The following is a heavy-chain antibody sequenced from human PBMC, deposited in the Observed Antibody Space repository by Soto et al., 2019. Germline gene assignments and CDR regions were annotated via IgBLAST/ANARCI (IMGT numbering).Heavy chain of an antibody. CDR1: GFTFSGYA. V-gene: IGHV3-23*01. J-gene: IGHJ4*02. D-gene: IGHD4-17*01. Sequence: EMHLLESGGGLVQSGGSLRLSCVASGFTFSGYAMSWVRQAPGKGLEWVSAISGGGDNTYYTDSVQGRFTISRDNSKDTLYLQMNSLRVEDTAVSYCAKDALRDYGDYLDYWGQGNLVTVSS. CDR2: ISGGGDNT. CDR3: AKDALRDYGDYLDY.